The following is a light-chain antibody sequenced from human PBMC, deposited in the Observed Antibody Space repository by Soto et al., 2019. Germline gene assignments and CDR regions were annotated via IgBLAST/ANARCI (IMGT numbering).Light chain of an antibody. V-gene: IGKV3-20*01. CDR3: QQYGSPPIT. CDR1: RSVSSTY. J-gene: IGKJ5*01. CDR2: GTS. Sequence: IVLTQSPATLTLSPGARPTLSCRASRSVSSTYLGWYQQQPGQPPRLLMSGTSNRATGTPDRFSGSGSGTDFTLTISRLEPEEFAVYDCQQYGSPPITVGQGTRLEI.